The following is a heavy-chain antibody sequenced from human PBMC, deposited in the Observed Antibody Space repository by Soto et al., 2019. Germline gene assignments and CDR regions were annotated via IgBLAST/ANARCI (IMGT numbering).Heavy chain of an antibody. CDR3: ARGDDYIWGSYRYTPFFPFDY. J-gene: IGHJ4*02. CDR2: INHSGST. V-gene: IGHV4-34*01. D-gene: IGHD3-16*02. Sequence: SETLSLTCAVYGGSFSGYYWSWIRQPPGKGLEWIGEINHSGSTNYNPSLKSRVTISVDTSKNQFSLKLSSVTAADTAVYYCARGDDYIWGSYRYTPFFPFDYWGQGTLVPVSS. CDR1: GGSFSGYY.